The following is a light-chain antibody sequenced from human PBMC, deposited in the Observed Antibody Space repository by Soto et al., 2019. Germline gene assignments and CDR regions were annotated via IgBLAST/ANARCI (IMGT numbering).Light chain of an antibody. Sequence: EIVLTQSPGTLSLSPGERATLSCRASQRVSSSYLAWYQQKPGQAPRLLIYGASSRATGIPDRFSGSGSGTDFTLTISRLEPEDFAVYYCQKYGSSPPITFGQGTRMEIK. CDR1: QRVSSSY. CDR2: GAS. V-gene: IGKV3-20*01. CDR3: QKYGSSPPIT. J-gene: IGKJ5*01.